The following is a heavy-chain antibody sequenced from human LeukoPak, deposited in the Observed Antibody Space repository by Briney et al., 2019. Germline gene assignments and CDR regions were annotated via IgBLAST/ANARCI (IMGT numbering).Heavy chain of an antibody. J-gene: IGHJ4*02. CDR1: GFTFSSYS. V-gene: IGHV3-21*01. D-gene: IGHD1-26*01. CDR2: ISSSSSYI. CDR3: ARDGEVLVGASSDYDY. Sequence: KPGGSLRLSCAASGFTFSSYSMNWVRQAPGKGLEWVSSISSSSSYIYYADSVKGRFTISRDNAKNSLYLQMNSLRAEDTAVYYCARDGEVLVGASSDYDYWGQGTLVTVSS.